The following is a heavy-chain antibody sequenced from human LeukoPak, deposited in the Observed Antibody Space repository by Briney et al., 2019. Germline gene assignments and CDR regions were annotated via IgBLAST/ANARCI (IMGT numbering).Heavy chain of an antibody. CDR1: GDSISSDNYY. V-gene: IGHV4-30-4*01. J-gene: IGHJ5*02. Sequence: PSQTLSLTCTVSGDSISSDNYYWNWIRQPPGKGLEWIGYIYYSGSTYYNPSLKSRVTISVDTSKNQFSLKLTSVTAADTAVYYCARVPHYDYVWGSYPDRWFDPWGQGTLVTVSS. CDR3: ARVPHYDYVWGSYPDRWFDP. CDR2: IYYSGST. D-gene: IGHD3-16*02.